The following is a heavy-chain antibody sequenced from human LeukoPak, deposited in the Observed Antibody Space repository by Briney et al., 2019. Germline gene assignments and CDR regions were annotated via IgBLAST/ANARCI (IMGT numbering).Heavy chain of an antibody. J-gene: IGHJ4*02. V-gene: IGHV3-30-3*01. CDR3: AKDSVWGSDLYDSSGYFDY. D-gene: IGHD3-22*01. Sequence: PGGSLRLSCAASGFTFSSYAMHWVRQAPGKGLEWVAVISYDGSNKYYADSVKGRFTISRDNSKNTLYLQMNSLRAEDTAVYYCAKDSVWGSDLYDSSGYFDYWGQGTLVTVSS. CDR1: GFTFSSYA. CDR2: ISYDGSNK.